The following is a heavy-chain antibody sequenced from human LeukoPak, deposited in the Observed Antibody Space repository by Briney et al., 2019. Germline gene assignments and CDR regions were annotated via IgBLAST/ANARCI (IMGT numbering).Heavy chain of an antibody. V-gene: IGHV1-2*02. CDR2: VNPNSGGT. D-gene: IGHD4-11*01. Sequence: ASVKVSCKASGYSFVGYYMHWVRQAPGQGLEWMGWVNPNSGGTNYAQKFKGRVTTTRDTSINTAYMELSRLTSDDTAVYYCVRDLYMASPSPDYWGQGTLVTVSS. CDR1: GYSFVGYY. J-gene: IGHJ4*02. CDR3: VRDLYMASPSPDY.